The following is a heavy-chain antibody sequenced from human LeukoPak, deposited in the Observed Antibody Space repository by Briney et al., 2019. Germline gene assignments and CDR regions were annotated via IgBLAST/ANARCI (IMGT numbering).Heavy chain of an antibody. Sequence: SVKVSCKASGGTFSSYAISWVRQAPGQGLEWMGRIIPILGIANYAQKFQGRVTITADKSTSTAYMELSSLRSEDTAVYYCARAPRAAMVYYYYMDVWGKGTTVTVSS. CDR3: ARAPRAAMVYYYYMDV. CDR1: GGTFSSYA. CDR2: IIPILGIA. J-gene: IGHJ6*03. D-gene: IGHD5-18*01. V-gene: IGHV1-69*04.